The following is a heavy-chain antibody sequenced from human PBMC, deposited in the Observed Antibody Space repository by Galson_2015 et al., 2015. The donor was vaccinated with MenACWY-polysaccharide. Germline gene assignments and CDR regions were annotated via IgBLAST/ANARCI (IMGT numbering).Heavy chain of an antibody. J-gene: IGHJ6*02. Sequence: KVSCKASGYTFTSYAMNWVRQAHGQGLEWMGWINTNTGNPTYAQGFTGRFVFSLDTSAGTAYLQISSLKAEDTAVYYCARDPGVAGPYGMDVWGQGTAVTVSS. CDR3: ARDPGVAGPYGMDV. D-gene: IGHD6-19*01. CDR1: GYTFTSYA. V-gene: IGHV7-4-1*02. CDR2: INTNTGNP.